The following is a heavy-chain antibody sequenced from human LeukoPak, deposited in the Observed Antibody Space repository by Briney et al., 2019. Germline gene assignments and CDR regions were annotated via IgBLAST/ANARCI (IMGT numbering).Heavy chain of an antibody. V-gene: IGHV4-31*03. Sequence: PSETLSLTCTVSGGSISSGGYYWSWIRQRPGKGLEWIGYIYYSGSTYYNPSLKSRVTISVDTSKNQFSLKLSSVTAADTAVYYCARIPRYSGYPFFDYWGQGTLVTVSS. CDR2: IYYSGST. CDR1: GGSISSGGYY. CDR3: ARIPRYSGYPFFDY. J-gene: IGHJ4*02. D-gene: IGHD5-12*01.